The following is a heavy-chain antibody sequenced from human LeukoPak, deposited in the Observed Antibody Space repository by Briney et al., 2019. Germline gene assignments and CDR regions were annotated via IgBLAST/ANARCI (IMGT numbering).Heavy chain of an antibody. Sequence: GGSLRLSCAASGFTVSSHDMSWVRQAPGKGLEWVSVIYMGGNTFYVDSVKGRFTISRRTSKNTLYLQMNSLRPEDTAVYYCVRVGDEVAYTRGYLDYWGQGTLVTVSS. CDR1: GFTVSSHD. V-gene: IGHV3-53*04. D-gene: IGHD3-16*01. CDR2: IYMGGNT. CDR3: VRVGDEVAYTRGYLDY. J-gene: IGHJ4*02.